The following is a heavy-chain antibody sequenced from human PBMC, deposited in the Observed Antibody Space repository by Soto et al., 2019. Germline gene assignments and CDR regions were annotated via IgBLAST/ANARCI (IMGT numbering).Heavy chain of an antibody. D-gene: IGHD6-6*01. V-gene: IGHV4-39*01. CDR1: GGSISSGSYY. Sequence: SETLSLTCIVSGGSISSGSYYWGWIRQPPGKGLEWIGSIYYSGSTYYNPSLKSRVTISVDTSKNQFSLKLSSVTAADTAVFYCARHRARNWFDPWGQGTLVTVSS. CDR3: ARHRARNWFDP. J-gene: IGHJ5*02. CDR2: IYYSGST.